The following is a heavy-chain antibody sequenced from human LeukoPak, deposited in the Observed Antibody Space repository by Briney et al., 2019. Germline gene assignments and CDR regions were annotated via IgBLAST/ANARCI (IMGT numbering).Heavy chain of an antibody. CDR3: AELGITMIGGV. J-gene: IGHJ6*04. CDR2: ISSSGSTT. V-gene: IGHV3-48*03. Sequence: GGSLRLSCAASGFTFSSYEMNWVRQAPGKGLEWVSYISSSGSTTYYADSVKGRFTISRDNAKNTLYLQMNSLRAEDTAVYYCAELGITMIGGVWGKGTTVTISS. D-gene: IGHD3-10*02. CDR1: GFTFSSYE.